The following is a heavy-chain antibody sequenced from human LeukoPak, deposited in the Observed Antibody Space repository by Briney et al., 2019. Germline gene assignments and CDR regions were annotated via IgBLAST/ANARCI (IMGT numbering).Heavy chain of an antibody. D-gene: IGHD2-15*01. J-gene: IGHJ4*02. CDR1: GGSISSGGYY. Sequence: SQTLSLTCTVSGGSISSGGYYWNWIRQHPGKGLEWIGYIYYSGSTYYKPSLKSRVVISEDTSKNQLSLKLSSVTAADTAVYYCASLCCSGGSCAFDYWGQGTLVTVSS. V-gene: IGHV4-31*03. CDR2: IYYSGST. CDR3: ASLCCSGGSCAFDY.